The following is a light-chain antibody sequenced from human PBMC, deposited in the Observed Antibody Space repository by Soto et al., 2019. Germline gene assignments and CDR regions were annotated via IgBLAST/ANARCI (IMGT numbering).Light chain of an antibody. CDR2: KAS. V-gene: IGKV1-5*03. J-gene: IGKJ1*01. Sequence: DIQMTQSPSTLSASVGDRVTIPCRASQTISNWLAWYQQKPGKAPKLLIYKASSLESGVPSRFSGSGSGTEFTLTISSLQPDDFATYYCQQYNSYSRTFGQGTKVDI. CDR3: QQYNSYSRT. CDR1: QTISNW.